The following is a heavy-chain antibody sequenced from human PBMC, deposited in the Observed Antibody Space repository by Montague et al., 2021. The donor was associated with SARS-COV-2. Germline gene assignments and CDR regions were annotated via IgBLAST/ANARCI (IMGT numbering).Heavy chain of an antibody. V-gene: IGHV4-34*01. CDR1: GGSFSDYF. CDR3: ARGRQHFNMIVVVVTGGEYYFDY. CDR2: INHRGTS. D-gene: IGHD3-22*01. Sequence: SETLSLTCAVYGGSFSDYFWTWIRQPPGKGPEWIGEINHRGTSNYNPSLKSRVSISVDTSKNQFSLYLGSVTAADTAVYYCARGRQHFNMIVVVVTGGEYYFDYWGQGTLVTVSS. J-gene: IGHJ4*02.